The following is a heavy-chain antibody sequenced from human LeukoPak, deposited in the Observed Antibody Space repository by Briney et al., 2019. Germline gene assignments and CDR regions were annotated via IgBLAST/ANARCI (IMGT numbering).Heavy chain of an antibody. V-gene: IGHV4-39*07. J-gene: IGHJ3*02. CDR3: ARVSRSGYDSRGAFDI. CDR1: GDSISTSNSY. CDR2: IYYSGNT. D-gene: IGHD3-22*01. Sequence: SETLSLTCTVSGDSISTSNSYWGWIRQPPGKGLEWIGSIYYSGNTYYNASLKSRVTISVDTSKNQFSLKLSSVTAADTAVYYCARVSRSGYDSRGAFDIWGQGTMVTVSS.